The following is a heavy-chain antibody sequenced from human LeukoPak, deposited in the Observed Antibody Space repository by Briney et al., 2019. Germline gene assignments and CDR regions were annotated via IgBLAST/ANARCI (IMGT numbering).Heavy chain of an antibody. CDR2: ISGSSSYI. D-gene: IGHD6-19*01. V-gene: IGHV3-21*01. CDR3: ARDRDNVAGTRGYFDY. J-gene: IGHJ4*02. Sequence: GGSLRLSCEASGFTFSNYAMSWVRQASGKGLEWVSCISGSSSYIYSADSVKGRFTISRHNAKNSLYLQMNSLRAEDTAVYYCARDRDNVAGTRGYFDYWGQGTLVTVSS. CDR1: GFTFSNYA.